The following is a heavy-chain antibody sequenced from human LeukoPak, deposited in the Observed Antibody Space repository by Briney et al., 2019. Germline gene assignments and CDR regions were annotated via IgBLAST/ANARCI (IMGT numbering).Heavy chain of an antibody. J-gene: IGHJ6*02. CDR1: GFTFSNYW. D-gene: IGHD2-15*01. Sequence: QPGGSLRLSCAASGFTFSNYWMSWVRQAPGKGLEWVGNIKQDGSEKCYVDSVKGRFTISRDNAKNSLYLQMNSLRAEDTAVYYCARDRWELLSNSYHYCGLDVWGQGTTVTVSS. V-gene: IGHV3-7*01. CDR2: IKQDGSEK. CDR3: ARDRWELLSNSYHYCGLDV.